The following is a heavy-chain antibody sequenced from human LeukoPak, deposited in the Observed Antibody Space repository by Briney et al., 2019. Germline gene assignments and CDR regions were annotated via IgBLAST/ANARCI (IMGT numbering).Heavy chain of an antibody. CDR1: GYSFTSNW. J-gene: IGHJ4*02. D-gene: IGHD1-26*01. V-gene: IGHV5-51*01. CDR3: ARLVRGATTSSYYFDY. CDR2: IYPGDSDT. Sequence: GESLKISCKGSGYSFTSNWIGWVRQMPGKGLEYMGIIYPGDSDTRYSPSFQGQVTISADKSISTAYVQWSSLKASDTAMYYCARLVRGATTSSYYFDYWGQETLVTVSS.